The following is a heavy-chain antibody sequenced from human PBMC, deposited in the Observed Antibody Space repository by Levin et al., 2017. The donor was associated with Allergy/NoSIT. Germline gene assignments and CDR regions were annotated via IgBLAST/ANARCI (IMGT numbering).Heavy chain of an antibody. J-gene: IGHJ4*02. CDR3: ARGPHIVVVTAPDY. D-gene: IGHD2-21*02. CDR2: IWYDGSNK. V-gene: IGHV3-33*01. Sequence: RSSGLYGVHQAPGKGLEWVAVIWYDGSNKYYADSVKGRFTISRDNSKNTLYLQMNSLRAEDTAVYYCARGPHIVVVTAPDYWGQGTPVTVSS. CDR1: RSSG.